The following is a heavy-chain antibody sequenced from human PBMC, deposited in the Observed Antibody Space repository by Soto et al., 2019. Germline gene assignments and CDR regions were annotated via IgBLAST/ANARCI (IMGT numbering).Heavy chain of an antibody. CDR2: INPSGGST. CDR1: GYTFTSYY. J-gene: IGHJ6*02. D-gene: IGHD2-15*01. CDR3: ARDGYCSGGSCSTMGYYYYGMDV. Sequence: GASVKVSCKASGYTFTSYYMHWVRQAPGQGLEWMGIINPSGGSTSYAQKFQGRVTMTRDTSTSTVYTELSSLRSEDTAVYYCARDGYCSGGSCSTMGYYYYGMDVWGQGTTVTVSS. V-gene: IGHV1-46*01.